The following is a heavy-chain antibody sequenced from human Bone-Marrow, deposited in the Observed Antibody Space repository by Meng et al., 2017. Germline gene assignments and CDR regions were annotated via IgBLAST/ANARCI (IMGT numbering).Heavy chain of an antibody. J-gene: IGHJ3*02. CDR3: ARGSAWEWLVIDAFDI. CDR2: IYYSGST. D-gene: IGHD6-19*01. Sequence: SETLCLTCTVSGGSISSSSYYWGWIRQPPGQGLEWIGSIYYSGSTYYNPSLKSRVTISVDTSKNQFSLKLSSVTAADTAVYYCARGSAWEWLVIDAFDIWGQGTMVTVSS. V-gene: IGHV4-39*07. CDR1: GGSISSSSYY.